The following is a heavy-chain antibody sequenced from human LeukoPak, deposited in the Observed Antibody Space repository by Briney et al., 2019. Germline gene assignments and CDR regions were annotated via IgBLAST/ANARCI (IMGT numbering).Heavy chain of an antibody. CDR1: GYTFTGYY. CDR3: ARAYSGSPRYYYYGVDV. CDR2: INPNSGGT. V-gene: IGHV1-2*02. J-gene: IGHJ6*02. Sequence: ASVKVSCKASGYTFTGYYMHWVRQAPGQGLEWMGWINPNSGGTNYAQKFQGRVAMTRDTSISTAYMELSRLRSDDTAVYYCARAYSGSPRYYYYGVDVWGQGTTVTVS. D-gene: IGHD1-26*01.